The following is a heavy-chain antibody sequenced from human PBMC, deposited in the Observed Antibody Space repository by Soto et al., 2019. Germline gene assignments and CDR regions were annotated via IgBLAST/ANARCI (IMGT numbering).Heavy chain of an antibody. CDR2: IIPVFGTP. Sequence: QVQLVQSGAEVKKPGSSVKVSCKASGGSLSNYGISWVRQAPGQGLEWMGAIIPVFGTPNYAQKFQDRVTITADESTTTVDMEVRSLTSEDTAVYYCARGDATKIVVTTYYAMDVWDQGTTVTVSS. D-gene: IGHD3-22*01. CDR1: GGSLSNYG. CDR3: ARGDATKIVVTTYYAMDV. J-gene: IGHJ6*02. V-gene: IGHV1-69*12.